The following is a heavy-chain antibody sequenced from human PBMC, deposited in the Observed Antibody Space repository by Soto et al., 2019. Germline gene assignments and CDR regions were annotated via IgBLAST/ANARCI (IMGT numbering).Heavy chain of an antibody. D-gene: IGHD3-10*01. V-gene: IGHV1-2*02. CDR2: LDPKNGGT. Sequence: QVQLVHSGTEVKKPGASVKVSCQGSGYSISAYYIHWVRQAPGQGLEWMGWLDPKNGGTVSAQKFQGRLTMNMDTSISTVYMDLSGLTSDDTALYYCGRDDYGIFPYWGQGTLVTVSS. CDR3: GRDDYGIFPY. J-gene: IGHJ4*02. CDR1: GYSISAYY.